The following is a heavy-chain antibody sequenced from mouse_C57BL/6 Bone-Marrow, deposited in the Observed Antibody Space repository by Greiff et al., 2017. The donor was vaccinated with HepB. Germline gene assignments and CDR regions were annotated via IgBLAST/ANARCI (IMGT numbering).Heavy chain of an antibody. D-gene: IGHD1-1*01. CDR2: IYPRSGNT. Sequence: VMLVESGAELARPGASVKLSCKASGYTFTSYGISWVKQRTGQGLEWIGEIYPRSGNTYYNEKFKGKATLTADKSSSTAYMELRSLTSEDSAVYFCASPYGSSYRYWYFDVWGTGTTVTVSS. CDR3: ASPYGSSYRYWYFDV. J-gene: IGHJ1*03. CDR1: GYTFTSYG. V-gene: IGHV1-81*01.